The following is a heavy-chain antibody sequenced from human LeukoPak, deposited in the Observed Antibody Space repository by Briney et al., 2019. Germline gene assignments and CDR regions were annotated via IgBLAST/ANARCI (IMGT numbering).Heavy chain of an antibody. CDR3: AKDGSWGDYYFYFYIDV. CDR2: ISASGHYT. V-gene: IGHV3-23*01. J-gene: IGHJ6*03. Sequence: GGSLRLSCEASGFTFSDSAMSWVRQAPGKGLEWVSGISASGHYTYNADSAKGRFTISRDNSKNTLYLQMNSLRAEDTALYFCAKDGSWGDYYFYFYIDVWGKGTTVTVSS. CDR1: GFTFSDSA. D-gene: IGHD3-16*01.